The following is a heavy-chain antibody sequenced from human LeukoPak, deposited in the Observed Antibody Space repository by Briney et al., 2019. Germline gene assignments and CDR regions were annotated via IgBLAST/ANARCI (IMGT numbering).Heavy chain of an antibody. D-gene: IGHD2-2*01. Sequence: SETLSLTCTVSGDSVSSPSYYWGWIRQPPGEGLEWIGSIYYSGKTYYKPSLKSRVTISVDTSKNQFSLKLSSVTAADTAVYYCARQRGIVVVPAATPFDYWGQGTLVTVSS. V-gene: IGHV4-39*01. J-gene: IGHJ4*02. CDR2: IYYSGKT. CDR1: GDSVSSPSYY. CDR3: ARQRGIVVVPAATPFDY.